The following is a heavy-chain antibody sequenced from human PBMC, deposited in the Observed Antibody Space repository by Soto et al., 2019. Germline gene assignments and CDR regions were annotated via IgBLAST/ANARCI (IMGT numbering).Heavy chain of an antibody. J-gene: IGHJ6*03. CDR3: AKDLLTSSFNYMDV. D-gene: IGHD6-6*01. V-gene: IGHV3-23*01. Sequence: PGGSLRLSCAASGFTFSSYAMSWVRQAPGKGLEWVSAISGSGGTTNYADSVKGRFTISRDNSKNTLYLQMNSLRAEDTAVYYCAKDLLTSSFNYMDVWGKGTTVTVSS. CDR1: GFTFSSYA. CDR2: ISGSGGTT.